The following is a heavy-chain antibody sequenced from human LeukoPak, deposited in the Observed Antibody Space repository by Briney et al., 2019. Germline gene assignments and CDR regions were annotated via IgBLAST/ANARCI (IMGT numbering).Heavy chain of an antibody. CDR2: ISGSGGST. CDR1: GFTFSSYA. Sequence: GGSLRLSCAASGFTFSSYAMSWVRQAPGKGLEGVSAISGSGGSTYYADSVKGRFTISRDNSKNTLYLQMNSLRAEDTAVYYCAKASLYCSSTSCRPDWYFDLWGRGTLVTVSS. V-gene: IGHV3-23*01. J-gene: IGHJ2*01. CDR3: AKASLYCSSTSCRPDWYFDL. D-gene: IGHD2-2*01.